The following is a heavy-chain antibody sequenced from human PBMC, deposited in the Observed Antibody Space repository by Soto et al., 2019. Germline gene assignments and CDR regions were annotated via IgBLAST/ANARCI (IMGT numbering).Heavy chain of an antibody. CDR2: IYYSGST. CDR3: ARTPTRGHYVYYGMDV. J-gene: IGHJ6*02. V-gene: IGHV4-31*03. CDR1: GGSITTVGYL. Sequence: QVQLQESGPGLVKPSQTLSLTCSVSGGSITTVGYLWSWIRQHPGKGLEWIGSIYYSGSTYHNRSLKSRVSISVDTSENQFYLKLNSVTGADTAVYYWARTPTRGHYVYYGMDVWGRGTTVILSS. D-gene: IGHD1-26*01.